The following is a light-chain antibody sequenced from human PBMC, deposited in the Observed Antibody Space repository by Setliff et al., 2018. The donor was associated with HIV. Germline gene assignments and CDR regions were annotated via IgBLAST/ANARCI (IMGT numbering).Light chain of an antibody. CDR3: GSCTSTSPCA. V-gene: IGLV2-14*01. J-gene: IGLJ1*01. Sequence: QSALSQPASVSASPGQSVSISSTGSGRDLGNFNFVSWYQQYPGDAPQLIIYEINNRPSGVSSRFSGSKSGNTASLTISDLQAQDEADYYCGSCTSTSPCAFGTGTKVTVL. CDR2: EIN. CDR1: GRDLGNFNF.